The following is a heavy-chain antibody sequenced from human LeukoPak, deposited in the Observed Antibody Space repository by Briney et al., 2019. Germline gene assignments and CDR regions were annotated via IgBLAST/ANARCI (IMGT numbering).Heavy chain of an antibody. CDR3: ARGDSSGWYPRYYFDY. D-gene: IGHD6-19*01. CDR1: GGTFSSYA. Sequence: SVKVSCKASGGTFSSYAISWVRQAPGQGLEWMGGIIPIFGTENYAQKFQGRVTITTDESTSTAYMELSSLRSEDTAVYYCARGDSSGWYPRYYFDYWGQGTLVTVSS. J-gene: IGHJ4*02. CDR2: IIPIFGTE. V-gene: IGHV1-69*05.